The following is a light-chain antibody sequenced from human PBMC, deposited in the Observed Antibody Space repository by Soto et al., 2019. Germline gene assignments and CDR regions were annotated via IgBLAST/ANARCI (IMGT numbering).Light chain of an antibody. CDR2: DAS. CDR3: QQFSSYPLT. V-gene: IGKV3-20*01. Sequence: VLTQSAGALSLSPGERATLSCMASQTVRNNYLAWYQQKHGQAPRLLIYDASSRATGIPDRFSGGWSGTDCTLTISRLEPEDFAVYYCQQFSSYPLTLGGGTKVDIK. CDR1: QTVRNNY. J-gene: IGKJ4*01.